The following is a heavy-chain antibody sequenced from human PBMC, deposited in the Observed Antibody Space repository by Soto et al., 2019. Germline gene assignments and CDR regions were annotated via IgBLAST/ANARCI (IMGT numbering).Heavy chain of an antibody. CDR3: ARDFSRGGSGYYPFDS. CDR1: GITFSSYG. D-gene: IGHD3-22*01. V-gene: IGHV3-30*03. Sequence: GGSLRLSCTASGITFSSYGMHWVRQAPGKGLEWVAVISYDGINKYYADSVKGRFTVSRDNSKNAAFLQMNSLRDEDTALYYCARDFSRGGSGYYPFDSWGQGTLVTVSS. J-gene: IGHJ4*02. CDR2: ISYDGINK.